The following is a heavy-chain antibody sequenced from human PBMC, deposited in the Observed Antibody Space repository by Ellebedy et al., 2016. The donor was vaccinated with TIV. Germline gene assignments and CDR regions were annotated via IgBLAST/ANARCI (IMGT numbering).Heavy chain of an antibody. J-gene: IGHJ3*02. CDR1: GGTFSSYA. CDR3: ARVKHDAFDI. Sequence: SVKVSXKASGGTFSSYAISWVRQAPGQGLEWMGGIIPIFGTANYAQKFQGRVTITADKSTSTAYMELSSLRSEDTAVYYCARVKHDAFDIWGQGTMVTVSS. V-gene: IGHV1-69*06. CDR2: IIPIFGTA.